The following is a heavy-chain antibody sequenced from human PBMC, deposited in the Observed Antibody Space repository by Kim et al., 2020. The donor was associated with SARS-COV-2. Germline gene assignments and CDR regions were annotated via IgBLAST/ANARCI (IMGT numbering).Heavy chain of an antibody. V-gene: IGHV2-5*02. J-gene: IGHJ4*02. CDR2: IYWDDDK. Sequence: SGPTLVNPTQTLTLTCTFSGFSLSPGGVGVGWIRQPPGKALEWLAIIYWDDDKRYSPSLQSRLTITKDTSKNQVVLTMTNMDPVDTGTYYCAHSITGYDADYWGQGTLVTVSS. CDR1: GFSLSPGGVG. D-gene: IGHD5-12*01. CDR3: AHSITGYDADY.